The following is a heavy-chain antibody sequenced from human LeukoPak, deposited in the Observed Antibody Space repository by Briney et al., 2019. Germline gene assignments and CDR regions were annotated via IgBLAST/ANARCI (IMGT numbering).Heavy chain of an antibody. Sequence: PGGSLRLSCAASGFTFSNYAMSWVRQAPGKGLEWVSAISGSSGSTHYAESVKGRFTISRDNSKNTLYLQMNSLRAEDTAVYYCAKEYRVGYYGDFDYWGQGTLVTVSS. D-gene: IGHD3-3*01. CDR2: ISGSSGST. J-gene: IGHJ4*02. CDR3: AKEYRVGYYGDFDY. V-gene: IGHV3-23*01. CDR1: GFTFSNYA.